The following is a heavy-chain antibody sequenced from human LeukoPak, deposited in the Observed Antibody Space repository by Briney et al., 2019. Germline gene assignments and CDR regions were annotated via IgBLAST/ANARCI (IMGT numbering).Heavy chain of an antibody. D-gene: IGHD3-10*01. V-gene: IGHV4-4*02. CDR2: FYCSGRI. J-gene: IGHJ4*02. CDR3: VRASLGPRQSYYFDY. Sequence: SSEPLSLTCDVSGGSISSDHWWSWARQRPGTGLEWIGVFYCSGRINSKPSVKSRDTISLVKAKNQFSLKLSSVTAADAAVYYCVRASLGPRQSYYFDYWGQGTLVTVSS. CDR1: GGSISSDHW.